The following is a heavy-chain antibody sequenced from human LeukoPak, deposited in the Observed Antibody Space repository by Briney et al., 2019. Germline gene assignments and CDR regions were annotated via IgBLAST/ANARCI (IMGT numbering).Heavy chain of an antibody. V-gene: IGHV3-15*01. CDR1: GFTFSNAW. J-gene: IGHJ4*02. CDR2: IKSKPNGETT. CDR3: TTGGLWFGEPQPY. Sequence: EGSPRLSCAASGFTFSNAWMSWVRQAPGKGLEWVGRIKSKPNGETTDYAAPVKGRFTISRDDSKNTLYLQMNSLKTEDTAVYYCTTGGLWFGEPQPYWGQGTLVTVSS. D-gene: IGHD3-10*01.